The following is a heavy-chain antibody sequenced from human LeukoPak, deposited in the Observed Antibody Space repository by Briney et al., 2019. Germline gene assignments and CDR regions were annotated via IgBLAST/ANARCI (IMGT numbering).Heavy chain of an antibody. CDR1: GYTFTTYG. D-gene: IGHD6-13*01. V-gene: IGHV1-18*01. CDR2: ISTYNGNP. CDR3: ARDSGRIAANFDY. Sequence: ASVKVSCKASGYTFTTYGISWVRQAPGQGLEWMGWISTYNGNPTYVQNLQGRVTMTTDTSTSTAYMELRSLRSDDTAVYYCARDSGRIAANFDYWGQGTQVTVSS. J-gene: IGHJ4*02.